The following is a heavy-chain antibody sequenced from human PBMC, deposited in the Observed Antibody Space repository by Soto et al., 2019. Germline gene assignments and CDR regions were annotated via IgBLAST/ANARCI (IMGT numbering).Heavy chain of an antibody. CDR2: IYYTGST. CDR1: GGSISSGDYF. V-gene: IGHV4-30-4*01. Sequence: QVRLQESGPGLVKPSQTLSLTCTVSGGSISSGDYFWSWVRQPPGKGLEWIGYIYYTGSTSYNPSLKSRITMSVAKSKNQFSLKVSSVTAADTAVYFCSRDDGYYRLYDYWGQGTRVTVSS. J-gene: IGHJ4*02. CDR3: SRDDGYYRLYDY. D-gene: IGHD3-3*01.